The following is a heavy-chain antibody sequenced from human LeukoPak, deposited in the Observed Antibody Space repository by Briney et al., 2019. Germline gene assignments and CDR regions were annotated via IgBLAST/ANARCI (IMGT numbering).Heavy chain of an antibody. Sequence: SQTLSLTCAISGDSVSSNSAAWNWIRQSPSRGLEWLGRTYYRSKWYNDYAVSVKSRITINPDTSKNQFSLQLNSVTPEDTAVYYCARDLQTSAQQQPGYYFDYWGQGTLVTVSS. CDR3: ARDLQTSAQQQPGYYFDY. CDR1: GDSVSSNSAA. V-gene: IGHV6-1*01. J-gene: IGHJ4*02. D-gene: IGHD6-13*01. CDR2: TYYRSKWYN.